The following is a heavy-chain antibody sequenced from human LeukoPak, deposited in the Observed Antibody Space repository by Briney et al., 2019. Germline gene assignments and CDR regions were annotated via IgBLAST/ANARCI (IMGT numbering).Heavy chain of an antibody. CDR2: INHSGST. D-gene: IGHD3-22*01. J-gene: IGHJ4*02. Sequence: KPSETLSLTCAVYGGSFSGYYWSWIRQPSGKGLEWIGEINHSGSTNYNPSLKSRVTISVDTSKNQFSLKLSSVTAADTAVYYCARDQYYYDSSGYYSFDYWGQGTLVTVSS. CDR3: ARDQYYYDSSGYYSFDY. CDR1: GGSFSGYY. V-gene: IGHV4-34*01.